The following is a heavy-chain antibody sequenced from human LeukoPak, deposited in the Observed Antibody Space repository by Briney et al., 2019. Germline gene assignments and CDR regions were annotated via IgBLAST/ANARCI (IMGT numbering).Heavy chain of an antibody. CDR1: GGTFSSYA. J-gene: IGHJ6*03. Sequence: SVKVSCKASGGTFSSYAISWVRQAPGQGLEWMGGIIPIFGTANYAQKFQGRVTITADKSTSTAYMELSSLRSEDTAVYYCASRNPPVAQSYKYSDYYYYMDVWGKGTTVTVSS. CDR3: ASRNPPVAQSYKYSDYYYYMDV. CDR2: IIPIFGTA. V-gene: IGHV1-69*06. D-gene: IGHD5-24*01.